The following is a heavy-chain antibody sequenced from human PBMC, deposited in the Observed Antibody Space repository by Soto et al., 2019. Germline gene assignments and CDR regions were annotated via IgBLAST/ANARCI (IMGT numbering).Heavy chain of an antibody. CDR1: GFTFSSYA. CDR2: ISYDGSNK. V-gene: IGHV3-30-3*01. Sequence: QVQLVESGGGVVQPGRSLRLSCAASGFTFSSYAMHWVRXXXXXXLEWVAVISYDGSNKYYADSVKGRFTISRDNSKXXXXXXXXXXXXXXXXXXXXXXXXXXXXAFDIWGQGTMVTVSS. J-gene: IGHJ3*02. CDR3: XXXXXXXXAFDI.